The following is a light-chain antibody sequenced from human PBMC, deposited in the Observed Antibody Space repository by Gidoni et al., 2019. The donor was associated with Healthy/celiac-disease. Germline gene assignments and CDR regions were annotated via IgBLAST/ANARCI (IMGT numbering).Light chain of an antibody. CDR3: MQALQKGWP. V-gene: IGKV2-28*01. CDR2: LGS. Sequence: DIVMTQSPLSLPVTPGEPASISCRSSQSLLHSNGYNYLDWYLQKPGQSPQLLIYLGSNRASGVPDRFSGSGSGTDFTLKISRVEAEDVGVYYCMQALQKGWPFGQGTKVEIK. CDR1: QSLLHSNGYNY. J-gene: IGKJ1*01.